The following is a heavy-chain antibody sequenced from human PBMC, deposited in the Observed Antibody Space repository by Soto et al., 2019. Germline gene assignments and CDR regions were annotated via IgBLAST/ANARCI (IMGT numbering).Heavy chain of an antibody. D-gene: IGHD3-10*01. CDR3: ARFPLWFGELAY. J-gene: IGHJ4*02. CDR1: GASIGSGSYS. V-gene: IGHV4-30-2*01. CDR2: LHHSGDT. Sequence: QLQLQESGSGLVRPSQTLSLTCTVSGASIGSGSYSWNWIRQPPGKGLEWIGYLHHSGDTYFNPSLRRRVSISVDRPNNQFSLKLISVTAAATAVYYCARFPLWFGELAYWGQGALVTVSS.